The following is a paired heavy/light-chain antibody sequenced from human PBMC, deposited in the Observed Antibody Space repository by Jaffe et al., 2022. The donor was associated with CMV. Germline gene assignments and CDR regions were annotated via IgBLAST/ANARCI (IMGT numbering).Heavy chain of an antibody. J-gene: IGHJ6*02. D-gene: IGHD5-12*01. Sequence: QVQLQESGPGLVKPSQTLSLTCIVSGGSVTSGVYSWSWIRQRPGKGLEWIGYIYYSGSTNYNPSLKSRVSISADTSKKQFSLKLSSVTAADTAVYYCARGVADLPYYYYGMDVWGQGTTVTVSS. V-gene: IGHV4-31*03. CDR1: GGSVTSGVYS. CDR3: ARGVADLPYYYYGMDV. CDR2: IYYSGST.
Light chain of an antibody. Sequence: QSVLTQPPSAPGTPGQRVAISCSGSTSNIGMNTVNWYQHLPGTAPKLLIYSNDQRPSGVPDRFSGSKSGTSASLAISGLQSEDEADYYCATWDDSLNGFVFGTGTKVTVL. J-gene: IGLJ1*01. CDR3: ATWDDSLNGFV. CDR1: TSNIGMNT. V-gene: IGLV1-44*01. CDR2: SND.